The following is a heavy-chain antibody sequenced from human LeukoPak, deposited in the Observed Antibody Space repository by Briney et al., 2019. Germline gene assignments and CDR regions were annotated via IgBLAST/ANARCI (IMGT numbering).Heavy chain of an antibody. V-gene: IGHV4-61*02. CDR2: IYTSGST. J-gene: IGHJ5*02. CDR1: GGSISSGSYY. D-gene: IGHD6-19*01. Sequence: SETLSLTCTVSGGSISSGSYYWSWIRQPAGKGLEWIGRIYTSGSTNYNPSLKSRVTISVDTSKNQFSLKLSSVPAADTAVYYCARAVAGSRRWFDPWGQGTLVTVSS. CDR3: ARAVAGSRRWFDP.